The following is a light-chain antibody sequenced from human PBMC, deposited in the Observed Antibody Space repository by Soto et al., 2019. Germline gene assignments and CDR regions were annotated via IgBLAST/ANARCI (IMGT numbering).Light chain of an antibody. J-gene: IGLJ7*01. Sequence: QSALTQSASVSGSPGQSITISRTGTSSDVGGYNYVSWYQQHPGKAPKLMIYDVSNRPSGVSNRFSGSKSGNTASLTISGLQAEDEADYYCSSYTSSSTTVFGGGTQLTVL. V-gene: IGLV2-14*03. CDR3: SSYTSSSTTV. CDR2: DVS. CDR1: SSDVGGYNY.